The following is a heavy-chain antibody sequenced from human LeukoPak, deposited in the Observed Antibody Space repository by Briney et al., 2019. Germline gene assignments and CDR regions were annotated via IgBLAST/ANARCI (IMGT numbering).Heavy chain of an antibody. CDR3: AKDSRSLAAAGEVDY. CDR2: ISGSASST. J-gene: IGHJ4*02. Sequence: PGGSLRLSCAASGFTFNNYAMSWVRQAPGKGLEWVSAISGSASSTYHADSVKGRFTISRDNSKNTLYLQMNSLRAEDTAVYYCAKDSRSLAAAGEVDYWGQGTLVTVSS. D-gene: IGHD6-13*01. CDR1: GFTFNNYA. V-gene: IGHV3-23*01.